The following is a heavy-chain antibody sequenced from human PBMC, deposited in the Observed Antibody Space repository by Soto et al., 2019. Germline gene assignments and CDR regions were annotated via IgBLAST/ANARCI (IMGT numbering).Heavy chain of an antibody. Sequence: GESLKISCKASGYSFTSYWIGSVRQIPGKGLEWMGIIYPGDSDTRYSPSFQGQVTISADKSISTAYLQWSSLKASDTAMYYCARLDIVVVPAAVNYYYYYMDVWGKGTTVTVSS. CDR1: GYSFTSYW. D-gene: IGHD2-2*03. V-gene: IGHV5-51*01. J-gene: IGHJ6*03. CDR2: IYPGDSDT. CDR3: ARLDIVVVPAAVNYYYYYMDV.